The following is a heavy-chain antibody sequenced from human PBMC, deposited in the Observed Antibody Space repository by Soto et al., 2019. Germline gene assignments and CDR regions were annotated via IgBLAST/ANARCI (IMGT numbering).Heavy chain of an antibody. Sequence: SETLSLTCAVSGGSISSGGYSWSWIRQPPGKGLEWIGYIYHSGSTYYNPSLKSRVTISVDRSKNQFSLKLSSVTAADTAVYYCARGQVDTMVRGVIEWFDPWGQGTLVTVSS. J-gene: IGHJ5*02. CDR2: IYHSGST. D-gene: IGHD3-10*01. CDR3: ARGQVDTMVRGVIEWFDP. CDR1: GGSISSGGYS. V-gene: IGHV4-30-2*01.